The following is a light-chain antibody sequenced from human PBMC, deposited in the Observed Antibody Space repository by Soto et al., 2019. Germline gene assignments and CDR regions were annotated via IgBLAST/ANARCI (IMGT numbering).Light chain of an antibody. CDR1: QSINNY. Sequence: TLSASVGDRVTITCRASQSINNYLSWYQQKPGKAPNLLIFGASTLQSGVPSRFSGSGSGTDFTLTISSLQPEDFATYYCPQSYITPLTFCGGTIVDIK. V-gene: IGKV1-39*01. CDR2: GAS. J-gene: IGKJ4*01. CDR3: PQSYITPLT.